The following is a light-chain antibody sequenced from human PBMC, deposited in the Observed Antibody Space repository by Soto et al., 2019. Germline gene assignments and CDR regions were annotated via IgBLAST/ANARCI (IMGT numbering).Light chain of an antibody. J-gene: IGKJ1*01. V-gene: IGKV3-15*01. CDR2: GAS. CDR3: QQYNNWPPRGT. Sequence: EMVLAQSPATLSVSPPERVTLXSRSSQSVSSNLAWYQQKPGQAPRLLIYGASTRATGIPARFSGSGSGTEFTLTISSLQSEDFAVYYCQQYNNWPPRGTFGQGTKVDIK. CDR1: QSVSSN.